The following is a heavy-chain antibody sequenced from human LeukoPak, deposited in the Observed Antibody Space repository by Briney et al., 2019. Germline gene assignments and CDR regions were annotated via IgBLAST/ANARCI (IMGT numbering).Heavy chain of an antibody. J-gene: IGHJ4*02. CDR3: AKAPGTAVAGPFDY. CDR1: GFTFSSYA. CDR2: IRGSGDST. V-gene: IGHV3-23*01. Sequence: GGSLRLSCAASGFTFSSYAMSRVRQAPGKGLEWLSVIRGSGDSTYNADSVKGRFTISRDNSKNTLYLQMNSLRAEDTAVYYCAKAPGTAVAGPFDYWGQGTLVTVSS. D-gene: IGHD6-19*01.